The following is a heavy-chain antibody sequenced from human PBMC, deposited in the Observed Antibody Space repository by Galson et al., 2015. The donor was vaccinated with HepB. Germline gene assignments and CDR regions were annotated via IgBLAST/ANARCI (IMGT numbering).Heavy chain of an antibody. CDR1: GFTFSSYA. CDR2: ISGSGGST. V-gene: IGHV3-23*01. D-gene: IGHD6-19*01. CDR3: AKGTGQWRTYFDY. Sequence: SLRLSCAASGFTFSSYAMSWVRQAPGKGLEWVSAISGSGGSTYYADSVKGRFTISRDNSKNTLYLQMNSLRAEDTAVYYCAKGTGQWRTYFDYWGQGTLVTVSS. J-gene: IGHJ4*02.